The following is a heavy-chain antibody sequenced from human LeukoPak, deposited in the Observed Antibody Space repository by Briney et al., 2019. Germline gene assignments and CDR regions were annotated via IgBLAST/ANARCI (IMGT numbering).Heavy chain of an antibody. CDR1: GGSISSSNYY. Sequence: PSETLSLTCTVSGGSISSSNYYWGWIRQPPGKGLERIGSIYYSGSTYYNPSLKSRVTISVDTSKNQFSLKLSSVTAADTAVYYCSSYNWNDEFVFDIWGQGTMVTVSS. CDR3: SSYNWNDEFVFDI. D-gene: IGHD1-1*01. CDR2: IYYSGST. V-gene: IGHV4-39*01. J-gene: IGHJ3*02.